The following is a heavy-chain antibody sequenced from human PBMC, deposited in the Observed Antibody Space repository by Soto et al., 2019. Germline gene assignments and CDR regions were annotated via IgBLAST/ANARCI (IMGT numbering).Heavy chain of an antibody. J-gene: IGHJ6*02. D-gene: IGHD2-15*01. Sequence: GASVKVSCKASGYTFTSYNMHWVRQAPGQGLEWVGIINPSGGSTNYAQKFQGRVAMTRDTSTSTVYMELSSLRSEDTAVYYCARFGGNLYGMDVWGQGTTVTVSS. V-gene: IGHV1-46*01. CDR1: GYTFTSYN. CDR2: INPSGGST. CDR3: ARFGGNLYGMDV.